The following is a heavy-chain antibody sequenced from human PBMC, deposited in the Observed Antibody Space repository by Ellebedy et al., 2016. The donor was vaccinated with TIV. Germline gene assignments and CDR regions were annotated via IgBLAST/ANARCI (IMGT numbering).Heavy chain of an antibody. CDR2: IIPIFGTA. D-gene: IGHD3-22*01. CDR1: GGTFSSYA. CDR3: ARGASSGAFGGYFDY. V-gene: IGHV1-69*13. J-gene: IGHJ4*02. Sequence: ASVKVSCKASGGTFSSYAISWVRQAPGQGLEWMGGIIPIFGTANYAQKFQGRVTITADESTSTAYMELSSLRSDDTAVYYCARGASSGAFGGYFDYWGQGTLVTVSS.